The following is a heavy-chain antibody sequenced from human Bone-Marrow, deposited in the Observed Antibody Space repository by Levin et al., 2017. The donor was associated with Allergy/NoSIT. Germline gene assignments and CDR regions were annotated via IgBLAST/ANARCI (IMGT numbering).Heavy chain of an antibody. Sequence: GGSLRLSCAASGFTFSGYWMSWVRQAPGMGLEWVANIKLDESEKYYVDSVKGRFTISRDNAKNSLYLQMNSLRAEDTAVYYWARGGGNFDYWGQGTLVTVSS. CDR2: IKLDESEK. V-gene: IGHV3-7*04. CDR1: GFTFSGYW. CDR3: ARGGGNFDY. J-gene: IGHJ4*02. D-gene: IGHD3-16*01.